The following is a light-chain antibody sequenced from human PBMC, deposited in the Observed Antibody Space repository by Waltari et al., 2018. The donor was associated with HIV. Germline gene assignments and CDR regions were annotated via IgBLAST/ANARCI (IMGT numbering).Light chain of an antibody. CDR1: QNVDTW. CDR3: QQYNSDFYT. CDR2: KAS. J-gene: IGKJ2*01. Sequence: IQMTQSPSILSASVGDRVTITCRASQNVDTWLACYQQRPGRAPKLLIYKASTLEYGVPARFSGSGSGTNFTLTIHTLHPDDFATYYCQQYNSDFYTFGLGTRLDLK. V-gene: IGKV1-5*03.